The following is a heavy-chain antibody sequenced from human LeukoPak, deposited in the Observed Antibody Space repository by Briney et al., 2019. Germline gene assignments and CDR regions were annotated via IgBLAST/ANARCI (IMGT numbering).Heavy chain of an antibody. Sequence: GASVKVSCKASGYTFTSYGISWVRQAPGQGLEWMGWISAYNGNTNFAQKLQGRVTMTTDTSTSTAYMDLRSLRSDDTAVYYCARDQAATNTQVRFCLDWGQGTLDTVSS. J-gene: IGHJ4*02. V-gene: IGHV1-18*01. CDR2: ISAYNGNT. CDR3: ARDQAATNTQVRFCLD. D-gene: IGHD3-9*01. CDR1: GYTFTSYG.